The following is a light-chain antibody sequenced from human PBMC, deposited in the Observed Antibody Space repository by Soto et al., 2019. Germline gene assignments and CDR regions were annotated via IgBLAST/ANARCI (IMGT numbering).Light chain of an antibody. CDR1: SGHSSYA. CDR2: LDSDGSH. CDR3: QTWGTDTWV. V-gene: IGLV4-69*01. J-gene: IGLJ3*02. Sequence: QLVLTQSPSASASLGASVKLTCTLSSGHSSYAIAWHQQQPEKGPRYLMKLDSDGSHPKGDGIPDRFSGSSSGAERYLTISSLQSEDEADYYCQTWGTDTWVFGGGTKVTVL.